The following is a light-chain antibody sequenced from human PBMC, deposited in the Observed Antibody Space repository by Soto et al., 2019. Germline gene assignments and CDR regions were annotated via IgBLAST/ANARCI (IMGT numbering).Light chain of an antibody. Sequence: ESVLTQTPGTLSLAQGERATISCRASQSVSSSYLAWYQQKPGQAPRLLIYGASSRATGIPDRFSGSGSGTDFTLTICTLAPEEFAGYYYQQYGSSPITFGEGTRLEI. CDR2: GAS. J-gene: IGKJ5*01. CDR1: QSVSSSY. V-gene: IGKV3-20*01. CDR3: QQYGSSPIT.